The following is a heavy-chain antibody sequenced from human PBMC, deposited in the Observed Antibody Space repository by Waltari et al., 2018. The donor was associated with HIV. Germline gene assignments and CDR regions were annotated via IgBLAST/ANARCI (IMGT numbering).Heavy chain of an antibody. V-gene: IGHV3-66*01. J-gene: IGHJ6*02. CDR3: ASPDTTMVHGHYYFYHMDV. D-gene: IGHD5-18*01. CDR1: GFTVSSNY. CDR2: IYTGGST. Sequence: EVQLVESGGGLVQPGGSLRLSCAASGFTVSSNYMSWVRQAPGKGREGVLLIYTGGSTYYADSVKGRFTISRDNSKNTLYLQMNSLRAEDTAVYYCASPDTTMVHGHYYFYHMDVWGQGTTVTVSS.